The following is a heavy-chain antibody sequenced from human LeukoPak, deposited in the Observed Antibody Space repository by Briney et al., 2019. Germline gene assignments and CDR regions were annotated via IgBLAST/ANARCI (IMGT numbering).Heavy chain of an antibody. CDR1: GFTVSSNY. D-gene: IGHD6-19*01. CDR2: IYSGGST. V-gene: IGHV3-53*01. CDR3: ARGDSSGYYYFEY. Sequence: GGSLRLSCAASGFTVSSNYMSWVRQAPGKGLEWVSVIYSGGSTYYADSVKGRFTISRDNSKNTLYLQMNSLRAEDTAVYYCARGDSSGYYYFEYWGQGTLVTVS. J-gene: IGHJ4*02.